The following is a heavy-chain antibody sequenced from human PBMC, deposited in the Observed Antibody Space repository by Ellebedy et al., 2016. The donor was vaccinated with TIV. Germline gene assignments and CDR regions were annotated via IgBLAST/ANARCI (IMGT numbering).Heavy chain of an antibody. Sequence: AASVKVSCKASGGTFSSYAISWVRQAPGQGLEWMGGIIPIFGTANYAQKFQGRVTITRNTSISTAYMELSSLRSEDTAVYYCARVYSSSSKYNWFDPWGQGTLVTVSS. CDR3: ARVYSSSSKYNWFDP. D-gene: IGHD6-13*01. V-gene: IGHV1-69*05. CDR2: IIPIFGTA. J-gene: IGHJ5*02. CDR1: GGTFSSYA.